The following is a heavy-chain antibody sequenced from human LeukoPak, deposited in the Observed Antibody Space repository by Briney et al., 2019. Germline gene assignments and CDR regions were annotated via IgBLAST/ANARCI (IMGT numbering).Heavy chain of an antibody. D-gene: IGHD6-6*01. Sequence: GESLKISCKGSGYIFTNYWIGWVRQMPGKGLEWMGIIYPGDSDTRYSPSFQGQVTISADKSISTAYLQWSSLKASDTAMYYCARPDSSSVVFGAFDIWGQGTMVTVSS. CDR1: GYIFTNYW. CDR3: ARPDSSSVVFGAFDI. J-gene: IGHJ3*02. V-gene: IGHV5-51*01. CDR2: IYPGDSDT.